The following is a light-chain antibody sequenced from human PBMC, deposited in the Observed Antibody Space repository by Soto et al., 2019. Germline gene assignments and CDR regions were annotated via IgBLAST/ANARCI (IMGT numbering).Light chain of an antibody. J-gene: IGKJ4*01. V-gene: IGKV3-11*01. CDR3: QQRSNWPLT. Sequence: EIVLTQSPATLSLSPGERATLSGRASQSVSSYLAWYQQKPGQAPRLLIYDASNRATGIPARFSGSGSGTDFTLTNSGLEPEDFAVYYCQQRSNWPLTFGGGTKVDIK. CDR2: DAS. CDR1: QSVSSY.